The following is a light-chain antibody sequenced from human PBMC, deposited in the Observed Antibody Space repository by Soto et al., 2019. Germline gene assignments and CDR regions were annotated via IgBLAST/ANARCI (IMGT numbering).Light chain of an antibody. V-gene: IGKV1-5*03. J-gene: IGKJ1*01. Sequence: QMTLSPSTLCASFGNRVTITCLASQSISSWLAWYQQKPGKAPKLLIYKASSLESGVPSRFSGSGSGTEDFLLIISRVHDDVSPNYCSQYNSYPWTFGQGSKVDIK. CDR2: KAS. CDR3: SQYNSYPWT. CDR1: QSISSW.